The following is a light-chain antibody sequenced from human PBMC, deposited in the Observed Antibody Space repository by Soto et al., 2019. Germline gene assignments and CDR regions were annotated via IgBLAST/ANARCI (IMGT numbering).Light chain of an antibody. CDR1: QTVSSSY. J-gene: IGKJ1*01. Sequence: EIVLTQSPGTLSLSPGERATLSCRASQTVSSSYLAWYQQKPGQAPRLLMYGASSRATGIPDRFSGSGSGTDFSLTISRLEPEDFAVYYCHQYGGSPTWTFGQGTNVENK. CDR3: HQYGGSPTWT. CDR2: GAS. V-gene: IGKV3-20*01.